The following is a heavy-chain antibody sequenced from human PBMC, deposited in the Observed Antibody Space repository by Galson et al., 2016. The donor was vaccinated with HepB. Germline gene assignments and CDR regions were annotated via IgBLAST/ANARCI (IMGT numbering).Heavy chain of an antibody. CDR1: GFPFSSPA. CDR2: IRGNGDLT. CDR3: ARGLAAVAYYGMDV. D-gene: IGHD2-21*01. V-gene: IGHV3-23*01. Sequence: SLRLSCAASGFPFSSPAMNWVRQAPGGGLEWVSVIRGNGDLTKYADSVRGRFTISRDNSKDTLFLQMNSLRVEDTGVFYCARGLAAVAYYGMDVWGQGITVTVSS. J-gene: IGHJ6*02.